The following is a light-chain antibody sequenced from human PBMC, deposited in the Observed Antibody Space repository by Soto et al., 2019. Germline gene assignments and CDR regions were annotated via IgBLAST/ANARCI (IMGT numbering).Light chain of an antibody. CDR3: QQRGNWPLT. J-gene: IGKJ1*01. V-gene: IGKV3-11*01. CDR1: QSVSSY. Sequence: EIVLTQSPATLSLSPGERATLSCRASQSVSSYFAWYQQKPGQAPRLLIYDASNRATGIPARFSGSGSGTAFTLTISSLEPEDFAVYYCQQRGNWPLTFGQGTKVEI. CDR2: DAS.